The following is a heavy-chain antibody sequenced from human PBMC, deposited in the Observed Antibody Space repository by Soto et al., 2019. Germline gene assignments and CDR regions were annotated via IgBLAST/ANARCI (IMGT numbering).Heavy chain of an antibody. D-gene: IGHD3-3*01. CDR1: GGSSSSNNYY. J-gene: IGHJ4*02. CDR3: ARQGDFWSGSGDFDY. V-gene: IGHV4-39*01. CDR2: IYSNGFT. Sequence: QLQLHESGPGLVEPSETLSLTCSVSGGSSSSNNYYWGWIRQPPGKGLEWIGNIYSNGFTYYNPSLKSRVTISVDTSKNQFSLKLTSVTATDTAVYYCARQGDFWSGSGDFDYWGQGILVPVSS.